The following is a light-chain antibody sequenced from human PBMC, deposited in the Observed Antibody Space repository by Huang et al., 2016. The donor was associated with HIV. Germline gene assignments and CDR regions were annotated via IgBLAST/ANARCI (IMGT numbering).Light chain of an antibody. CDR1: QNVSSRY. Sequence: EIVLTQSPGTLSLSAGERATLSCRASQNVSSRYLAWYQQKPGQAPRLLIYGASNRATGIPGRFSGHASVTDFTLTINRLEPADFAVYYCQQYGNSPYTFGQGTKLEIK. CDR3: QQYGNSPYT. V-gene: IGKV3-20*01. J-gene: IGKJ2*01. CDR2: GAS.